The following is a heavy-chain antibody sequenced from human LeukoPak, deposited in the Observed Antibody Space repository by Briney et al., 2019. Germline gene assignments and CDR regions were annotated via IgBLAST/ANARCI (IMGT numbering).Heavy chain of an antibody. Sequence: SGPTLVKPTQTLTLTCTFSGFSLTSRPVGVGWMRQPPGKALEWLVFVYWDDDNRYNSSLRSRLTVTRDTSKNQVVLTMTNMDPVDTATYYCARIDSGYDAFDIWGQGTMVTVSS. V-gene: IGHV2-5*02. D-gene: IGHD3-22*01. J-gene: IGHJ3*02. CDR1: GFSLTSRPVG. CDR3: ARIDSGYDAFDI. CDR2: VYWDDDN.